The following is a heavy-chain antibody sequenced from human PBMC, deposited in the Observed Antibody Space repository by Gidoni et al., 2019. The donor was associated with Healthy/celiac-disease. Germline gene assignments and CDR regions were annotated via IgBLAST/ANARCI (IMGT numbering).Heavy chain of an antibody. CDR2: FDPEDGET. CDR3: ATGGPREWAFDI. J-gene: IGHJ3*02. CDR1: GYTLTELS. V-gene: IGHV1-24*01. Sequence: QVQRVQSGAEVKKPGASVKVSCTVSGYTLTELSMHWVRQAPGEGLEWMGGFDPEDGETIYAQKFQGRVTMTEDTSTDTAYMELSSLRSEDTAVYYCATGGPREWAFDIWGQGTMVTVSS. D-gene: IGHD3-3*01.